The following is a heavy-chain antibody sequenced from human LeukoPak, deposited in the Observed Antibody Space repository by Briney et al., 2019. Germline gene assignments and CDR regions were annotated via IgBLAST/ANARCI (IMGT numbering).Heavy chain of an antibody. J-gene: IGHJ5*02. CDR3: ARRGWLQSNWFDP. CDR1: RFTFSSYA. V-gene: IGHV3-30*04. CDR2: ISYDGSNK. D-gene: IGHD5-24*01. Sequence: GGSLRLSCAASRFTFSSYAMHWVRQAPGKGLEWVAVISYDGSNKYYADSVKGRFTISRDNSKNTLYLQMNSLRAEDTAVYYCARRGWLQSNWFDPWGQGTLVTVSS.